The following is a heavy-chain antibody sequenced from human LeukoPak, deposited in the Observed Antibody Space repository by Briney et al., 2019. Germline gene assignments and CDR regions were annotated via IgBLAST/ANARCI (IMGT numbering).Heavy chain of an antibody. CDR3: ARSSLERRTFFDY. Sequence: PSETLSLTCTVSGGSVSSGSYYWRWIRQPPGTGLEWIGYIYYSGSTNYNPSLKSRVTISVDTSKNQFSLKLSSVTAADTAVYYCARSSLERRTFFDYWGQGTLVTVSS. CDR1: GGSVSSGSYY. D-gene: IGHD1-1*01. V-gene: IGHV4-61*01. CDR2: IYYSGST. J-gene: IGHJ4*02.